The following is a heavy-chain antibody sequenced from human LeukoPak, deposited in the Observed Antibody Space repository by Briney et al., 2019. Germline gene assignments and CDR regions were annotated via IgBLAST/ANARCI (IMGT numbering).Heavy chain of an antibody. Sequence: PSETLSLTCTVSGGSISSSSYYWGWIRQPPGKGLEWIGSIYYSGSTYYNPSLKSRVTISVDTSKNQFSLKLSSVTAADTAVYYCARGRKGLRCLDYWGQGTLVTVSS. J-gene: IGHJ4*02. V-gene: IGHV4-39*07. CDR2: IYYSGST. D-gene: IGHD4-17*01. CDR3: ARGRKGLRCLDY. CDR1: GGSISSSSYY.